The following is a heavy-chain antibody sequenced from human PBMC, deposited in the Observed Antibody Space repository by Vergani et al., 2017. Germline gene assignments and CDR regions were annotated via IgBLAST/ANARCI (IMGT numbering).Heavy chain of an antibody. D-gene: IGHD6-13*01. CDR1: GYDLSTHA. V-gene: IGHV1-2*02. CDR2: INPISGGT. CDR3: ARGPIYSSNWYVDQ. J-gene: IGHJ4*02. Sequence: QVQLVQSGSELRKPGASVKVACKASGYDLSTHALTWVRQAPGQGLEWVGWINPISGGTNYAQKFQGRVTMTRDTSISTAYMELSRLRSDDTAVYYCARGPIYSSNWYVDQWGQGTLVTVSS.